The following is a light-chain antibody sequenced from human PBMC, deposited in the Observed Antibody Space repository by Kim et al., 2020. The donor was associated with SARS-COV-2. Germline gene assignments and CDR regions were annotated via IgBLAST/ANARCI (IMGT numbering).Light chain of an antibody. Sequence: LSLSPGERATLSCRASQSVSSNSLAWYQQKPGQAPRLFIYGASSRAAGIPDRFSGSGSGTDFTLTISRLEPEDIAVYYCQHYGISPMYTFGQGTKLEI. CDR3: QHYGISPMYT. CDR2: GAS. CDR1: QSVSSNS. V-gene: IGKV3-20*01. J-gene: IGKJ2*01.